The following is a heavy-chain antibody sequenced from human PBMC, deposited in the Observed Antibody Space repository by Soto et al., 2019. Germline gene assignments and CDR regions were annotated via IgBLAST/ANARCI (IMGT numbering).Heavy chain of an antibody. D-gene: IGHD3-22*01. J-gene: IGHJ4*02. V-gene: IGHV1-18*01. CDR3: ARDSTILFSSGYHNFDY. CDR2: ISAYNGNT. Sequence: AASVKVSCKASGYTFTSYGISWVRQAPGQGLEWMGWISAYNGNTNYAQKLQGRVTMTTDTSTSTAYMELRSLRSDDTAVYYCARDSTILFSSGYHNFDYWGQGTLVTVYS. CDR1: GYTFTSYG.